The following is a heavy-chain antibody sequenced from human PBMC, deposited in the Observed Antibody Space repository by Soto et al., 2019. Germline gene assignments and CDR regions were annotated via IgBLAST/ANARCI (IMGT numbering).Heavy chain of an antibody. CDR2: ISSSSSTI. V-gene: IGHV3-48*01. Sequence: EVQLVESGGGLVQPGGSLRLSCAASGFTFSSYSMNWVRQAPGKGLEWVSYISSSSSTIYYADSVKGRFTISRDNAKNSLYLQMNSLRAEDTAVYYWARDLRYSSSYNYYYYMDVWGKGTTVTVSS. CDR3: ARDLRYSSSYNYYYYMDV. CDR1: GFTFSSYS. J-gene: IGHJ6*03. D-gene: IGHD6-6*01.